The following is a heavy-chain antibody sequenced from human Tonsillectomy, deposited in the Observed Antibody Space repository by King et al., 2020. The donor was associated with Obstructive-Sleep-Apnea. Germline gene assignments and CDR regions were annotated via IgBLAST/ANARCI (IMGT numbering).Heavy chain of an antibody. V-gene: IGHV3-30*02. CDR1: GFTFSSYG. CDR2: IRYDGSNK. CDR3: AKVDTATLAFDI. D-gene: IGHD2-15*01. Sequence: VQLVESGGGVVQPGRSLRLSCAASGFTFSSYGMHWVLQAPGKGLEWVAFIRYDGSNKYYADSEKGRFTISRDNSKNTLYLQMNSLRAEDTAVYYCAKVDTATLAFDIWGQGTMVTVSS. J-gene: IGHJ3*02.